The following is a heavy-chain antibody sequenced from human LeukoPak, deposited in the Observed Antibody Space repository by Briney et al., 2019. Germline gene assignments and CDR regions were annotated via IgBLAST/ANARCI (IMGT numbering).Heavy chain of an antibody. Sequence: GGSLRLSCTASGFTFSDYAMSWVRQAPGKGLEWVSVIYSGGSTYYADSVKGRFTISRDNSKNTLYLQMNSLRAEDTAVYYCARGLYGGYGFLDWGQGTLVTVSS. V-gene: IGHV3-53*01. CDR3: ARGLYGGYGFLD. J-gene: IGHJ4*02. CDR1: GFTFSDYA. D-gene: IGHD5-12*01. CDR2: IYSGGST.